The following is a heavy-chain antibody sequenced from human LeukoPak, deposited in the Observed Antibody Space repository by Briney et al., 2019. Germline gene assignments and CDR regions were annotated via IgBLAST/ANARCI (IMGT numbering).Heavy chain of an antibody. CDR3: AKDLNAISPRGLGYFDY. CDR1: GFTFSSYG. J-gene: IGHJ4*02. V-gene: IGHV3-23*01. CDR2: ISGSGGST. D-gene: IGHD3-10*01. Sequence: PGGSLRLSCAASGFTFSSYGMSWVRQAPGKGLEWVSAISGSGGSTYYADSVKGRFTISRDNSKNTLYLQMNSLRAEDTAVYYCAKDLNAISPRGLGYFDYWGQGTLVTVSS.